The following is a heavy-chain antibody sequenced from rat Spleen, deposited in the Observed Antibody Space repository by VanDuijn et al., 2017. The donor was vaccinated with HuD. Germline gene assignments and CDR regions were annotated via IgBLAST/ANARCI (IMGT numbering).Heavy chain of an antibody. CDR1: GLTYSNYV. Sequence: EVQLVESGGGLVQPGRSLKISCAASGLTYSNYVMAWVRQAPTKGLEWVATISYDGSSTYYRDSVKGRFTISRDNAKSTPYLQMDSLRSEDTATYYCARLVITTLFDYWGQGVMVTVSS. D-gene: IGHD1-10*01. J-gene: IGHJ2*01. V-gene: IGHV5-29*01. CDR3: ARLVITTLFDY. CDR2: ISYDGSST.